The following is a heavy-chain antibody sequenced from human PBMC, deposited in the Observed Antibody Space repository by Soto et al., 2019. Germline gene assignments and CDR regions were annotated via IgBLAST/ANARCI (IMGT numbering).Heavy chain of an antibody. CDR2: IVVGSGNT. CDR3: AADHMGLRYYYGMDV. J-gene: IGHJ6*02. D-gene: IGHD2-21*01. Sequence: SVKVSCKASGFTFTSSAVQWVRQARGQRLEWIGWIVVGSGNTNYAQKFQERVTITRDMSTSTAYMELSSLRSEDTAVYYCAADHMGLRYYYGMDVWGQGTTVTVSS. CDR1: GFTFTSSA. V-gene: IGHV1-58*01.